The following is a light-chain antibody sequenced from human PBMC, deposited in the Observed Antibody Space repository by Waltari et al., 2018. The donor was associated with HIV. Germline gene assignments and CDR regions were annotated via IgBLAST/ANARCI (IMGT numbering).Light chain of an antibody. CDR2: EVT. CDR3: SSFAGTHKL. V-gene: IGLV2-8*01. J-gene: IGLJ2*01. Sequence: QSALTQSPSASGSPGQSVNISCSGANSDISDYNYVSWYQQHSDRPPKLIIFEVTKRPSGVLDRFSGSKSGNTASLFVSGLQPEDEATYFCSSFAGTHKLFGGGTKRTVL. CDR1: NSDISDYNY.